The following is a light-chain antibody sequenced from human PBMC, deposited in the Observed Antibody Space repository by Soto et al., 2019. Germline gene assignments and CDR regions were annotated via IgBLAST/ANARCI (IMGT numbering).Light chain of an antibody. CDR3: SSYPRSSTYV. CDR1: SSDVGLYNY. J-gene: IGLJ1*01. CDR2: EVS. Sequence: QSALTQPASVSGSPGQSITISCTGTSSDVGLYNYVSWYQQHPGKAPKVMISEVSNRPSGVSNRFSGSKSGNKASLTISGLQAEQAADYYCSSYPRSSTYVFGTGTQLTVL. V-gene: IGLV2-14*01.